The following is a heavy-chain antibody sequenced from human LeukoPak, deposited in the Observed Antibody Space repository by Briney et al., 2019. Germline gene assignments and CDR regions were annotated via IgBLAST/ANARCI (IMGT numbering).Heavy chain of an antibody. CDR3: AKWAGARLFDY. CDR1: GFTFDDYA. J-gene: IGHJ4*02. CDR2: ISWNSGSI. Sequence: PGGSLRLSCAASGFTFDDYAMHWVRQAPGKGLEWVSGISWNSGSIGYADSVKGRFTISRDNSKNSLYLQMNSLRTEDTALYYCAKWAGARLFDYWGQGTLVTVSS. V-gene: IGHV3-9*01. D-gene: IGHD1-26*01.